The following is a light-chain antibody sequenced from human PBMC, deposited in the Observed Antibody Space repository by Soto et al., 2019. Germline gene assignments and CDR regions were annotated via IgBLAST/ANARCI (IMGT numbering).Light chain of an antibody. CDR3: QQYRDYVYT. Sequence: DIQMTQSPTTLSASVGDRVTITCRASQTVERWLAWYQQKPGKAPNLLISDVSTLERGVPSRFSGSGSATEFTLTISVLKPDEFATYYCQQYRDYVYTFGQGTTVESK. CDR2: DVS. J-gene: IGKJ2*01. V-gene: IGKV1-5*01. CDR1: QTVERW.